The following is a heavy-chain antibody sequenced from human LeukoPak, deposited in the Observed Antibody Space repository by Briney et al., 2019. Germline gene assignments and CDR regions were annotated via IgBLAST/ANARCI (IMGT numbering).Heavy chain of an antibody. J-gene: IGHJ4*02. CDR3: ARDSGIVVVPAAMADY. CDR2: SSSSSSYI. CDR1: GFTFSSYS. D-gene: IGHD2-2*01. V-gene: IGHV3-21*01. Sequence: KRGGSLRLSCAASGFTFSSYSMNWVRQAPGKGLEWVSYSSSSSSYIYYADSVKGRFTISRDNAKNSLYLQMNSLRAEDTAVYYCARDSGIVVVPAAMADYWGQGTLVTVSS.